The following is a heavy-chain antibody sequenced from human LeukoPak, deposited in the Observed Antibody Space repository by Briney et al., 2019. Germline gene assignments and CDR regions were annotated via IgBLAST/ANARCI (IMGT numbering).Heavy chain of an antibody. CDR3: ARGHSSLDYYYYGMDV. CDR1: GGSISSYY. CDR2: IYYSGST. V-gene: IGHV4-59*01. J-gene: IGHJ6*02. D-gene: IGHD6-6*01. Sequence: SETLSLTCTVSGGSISSYYRSWIRQPPGKGLEWIGYIYYSGSTNYNPSLKSRVTISVDTSKNQFSLKLSSVTAADTAVYYCARGHSSLDYYYYGMDVWGQGTTVTVSS.